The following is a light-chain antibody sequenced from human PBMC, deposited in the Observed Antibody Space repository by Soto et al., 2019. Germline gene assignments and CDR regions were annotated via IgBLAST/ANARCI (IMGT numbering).Light chain of an antibody. CDR1: QGISSW. Sequence: DIPMTQSPSSVSASVGDRVTITCWASQGISSWLAWYQQQPGKAPKLLIYAASSLQSGVPSRFSGSGSGTDFPLPIRRLQPEDFATYYCQQANSFPITFGQGTRLEIK. J-gene: IGKJ5*01. CDR2: AAS. CDR3: QQANSFPIT. V-gene: IGKV1-12*01.